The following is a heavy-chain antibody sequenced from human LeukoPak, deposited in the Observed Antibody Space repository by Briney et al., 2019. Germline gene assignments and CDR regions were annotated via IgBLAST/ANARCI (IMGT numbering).Heavy chain of an antibody. CDR1: GFTFSSYA. CDR3: AKRPRDTSGYYLGAFDI. D-gene: IGHD3-22*01. V-gene: IGHV3-23*01. CDR2: ISTSGGTT. J-gene: IGHJ3*02. Sequence: GGSLRLSCAASGFTFSSYAMTWVRQAPGKGLEWVSGISTSGGTTYYADSVKGRLTISRDNSKNTLYLQMNSLRAEDTALYYCAKRPRDTSGYYLGAFDIWGQGTMVTVSS.